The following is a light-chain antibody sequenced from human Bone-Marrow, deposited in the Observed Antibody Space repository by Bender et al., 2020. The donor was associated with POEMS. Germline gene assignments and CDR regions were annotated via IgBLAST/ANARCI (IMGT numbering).Light chain of an antibody. Sequence: QSVLTQPPSASGTPGQRVTISCSGSSSNIGTNPVNWYQQLPGTAPKLLIYINNQRPSGVPDRFSGSKSGTSASLAISGLQSVDEADYYCSSYTSSSALPYVFGSGTKVTVL. CDR1: SSNIGTNP. CDR3: SSYTSSSALPYV. CDR2: INN. V-gene: IGLV1-44*01. J-gene: IGLJ1*01.